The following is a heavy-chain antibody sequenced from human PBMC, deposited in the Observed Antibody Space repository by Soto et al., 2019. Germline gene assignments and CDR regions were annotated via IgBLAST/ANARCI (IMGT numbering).Heavy chain of an antibody. J-gene: IGHJ4*02. D-gene: IGHD5-12*01. CDR3: ARGGYSGYEGSH. CDR1: GGTFSSYT. CDR2: IIPILGIA. Sequence: QVQLVQSGAEVKKPGSSVKVSCKASGGTFSSYTISWVRQAPGQGLEWMGRIIPILGIANYAQKFQGRVTSTADKATSTAYMELSSLRSEDTAVYYCARGGYSGYEGSHWGQGTLVTVSS. V-gene: IGHV1-69*02.